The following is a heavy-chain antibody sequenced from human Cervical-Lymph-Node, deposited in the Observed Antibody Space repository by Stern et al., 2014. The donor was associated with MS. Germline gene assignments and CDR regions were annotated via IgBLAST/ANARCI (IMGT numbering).Heavy chain of an antibody. J-gene: IGHJ6*02. D-gene: IGHD6-13*01. CDR1: GYTFNSYG. V-gene: IGHV1-18*01. CDR2: INTYNGNT. Sequence: VQLLESGAEVKKPGASVKVSCKASGYTFNSYGLSWVRQAPGQGLEWVGWINTYNGNTNYAQKFQGRVTMTTDASTSTAYIELRSLRSGDAAVYYCAREGIATTMFDYYFYGMDVWGQGTTVTVSS. CDR3: AREGIATTMFDYYFYGMDV.